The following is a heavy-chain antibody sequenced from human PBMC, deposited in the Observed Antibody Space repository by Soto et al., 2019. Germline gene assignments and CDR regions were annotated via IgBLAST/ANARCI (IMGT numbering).Heavy chain of an antibody. CDR1: GGSFSGYY. CDR2: INDSGST. V-gene: IGHV4-34*01. J-gene: IGHJ2*01. D-gene: IGHD6-13*01. Sequence: QAQLQQWGAGLLKPSETLSLTCAVYGGSFSGYYWSWIRQPPGKGLEWIGEINDSGSTKYNPSLKSRVTIAVDTSKNQFSLKLSSVNAADMAVYCCARGRTVSTYSRYWDSGWYFDLWGRGTLVTVS. CDR3: ARGRTVSTYSRYWDSGWYFDL.